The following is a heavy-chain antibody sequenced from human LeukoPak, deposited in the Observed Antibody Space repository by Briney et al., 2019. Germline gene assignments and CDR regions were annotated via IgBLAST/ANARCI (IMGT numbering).Heavy chain of an antibody. Sequence: PGGSLRLSCAASGFTFSSYWMSWVRQAPRKGLEWVANIKHDGSEKYYVDSVKGRFTISRDNANNSLYLQMNSLRVEDTAVYYCARSWIQLWPADSWGQGTLVTVSS. V-gene: IGHV3-7*01. J-gene: IGHJ4*02. CDR2: IKHDGSEK. CDR1: GFTFSSYW. D-gene: IGHD5-18*01. CDR3: ARSWIQLWPADS.